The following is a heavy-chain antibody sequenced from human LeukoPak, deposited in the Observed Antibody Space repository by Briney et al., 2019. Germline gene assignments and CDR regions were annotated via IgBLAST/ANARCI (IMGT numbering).Heavy chain of an antibody. CDR2: IYYSGST. J-gene: IGHJ4*02. Sequence: SATLSLTCNVSGGSLRTYYWSWIRQPPGKGLEWIGFIYYSGSTKYNPSIKSRVTISVDTSKTQFSLKLSSVTAADTAVYYGARAQSYVGYAEADWWGQGRLVTVP. CDR1: GGSLRTYY. CDR3: ARAQSYVGYAEADW. V-gene: IGHV4-59*01. D-gene: IGHD5-12*01.